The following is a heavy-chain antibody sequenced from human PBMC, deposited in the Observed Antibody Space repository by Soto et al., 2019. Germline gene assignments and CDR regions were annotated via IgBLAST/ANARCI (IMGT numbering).Heavy chain of an antibody. CDR3: ANSCSGGSCYPPRLWFDP. CDR1: GFTFSSYA. D-gene: IGHD2-15*01. CDR2: ISGSGGST. V-gene: IGHV3-23*01. J-gene: IGHJ5*02. Sequence: EVQLLESGGGLVQPGGSLRLSCAASGFTFSSYAMSWVRQAPGKGLEWVSAISGSGGSTYYADSVKGRFTISRDNSKNTLYLQMNRRRAEDTAVYYCANSCSGGSCYPPRLWFDPWGQGTLVTVSS.